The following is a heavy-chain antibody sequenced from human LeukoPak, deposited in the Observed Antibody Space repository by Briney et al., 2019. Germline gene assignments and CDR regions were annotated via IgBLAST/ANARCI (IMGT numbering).Heavy chain of an antibody. Sequence: GGSLRLSCAASGFTVSSNYMSWVRQAPGKGLEWVSVIYSGGSTYYADSVKGRFTISRDNSKNTLYLQMNSLRAEDTAVYYCAGQTYYDFWSGYYPSWDYYGMDVWGQGTTVTVSS. D-gene: IGHD3-3*01. J-gene: IGHJ6*02. CDR1: GFTVSSNY. V-gene: IGHV3-53*01. CDR2: IYSGGST. CDR3: AGQTYYDFWSGYYPSWDYYGMDV.